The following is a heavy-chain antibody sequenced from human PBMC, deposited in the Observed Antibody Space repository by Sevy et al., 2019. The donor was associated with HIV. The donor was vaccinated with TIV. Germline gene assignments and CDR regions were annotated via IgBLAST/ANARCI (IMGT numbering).Heavy chain of an antibody. Sequence: SETLSLTCCVSGGSIISGDYYLSWVRQPPGRGLEWIGYIHYTGSTDYNPSLESRVTISVDTSKNQFSLKLTSVTAADTAVYYCARDEGDYGDKSYYYGMDVWGRGTTVTVSS. J-gene: IGHJ6*02. D-gene: IGHD4-17*01. CDR2: IHYTGST. V-gene: IGHV4-30-4*01. CDR1: GGSIISGDYY. CDR3: ARDEGDYGDKSYYYGMDV.